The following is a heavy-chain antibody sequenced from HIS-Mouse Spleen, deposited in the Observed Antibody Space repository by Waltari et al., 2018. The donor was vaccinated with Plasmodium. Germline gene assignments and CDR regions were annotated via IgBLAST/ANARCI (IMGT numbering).Heavy chain of an antibody. Sequence: EVQLVQSGAEVKKPGESLKISCKGSGYSFTSYWIGWVRQMPGKGMEWMGIIYPGDSDTRYSPAFQGQVTISADKSISTAYLQWSSLKASDTAMYYCARQARIAVAGTRSGAFDIWGQGTMVTVSS. J-gene: IGHJ3*02. CDR3: ARQARIAVAGTRSGAFDI. V-gene: IGHV5-51*01. CDR2: IYPGDSDT. CDR1: GYSFTSYW. D-gene: IGHD6-19*01.